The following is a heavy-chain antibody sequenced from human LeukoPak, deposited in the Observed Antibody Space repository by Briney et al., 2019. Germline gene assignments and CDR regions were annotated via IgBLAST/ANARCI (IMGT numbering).Heavy chain of an antibody. CDR3: AKDISVRWLGPSYLYYYYYYMDV. V-gene: IGHV3-15*05. CDR1: GFTFSNAW. Sequence: GGSLRLSCAASGFTFSNAWMSWVRQAPGKGLEWVGRIKSKTDGGTTDYAAPVKGRFTISRDDSKNTLYLQMNSLRAEDTALYYCAKDISVRWLGPSYLYYYYYYMDVWGKGTTVTVSS. D-gene: IGHD3-10*01. J-gene: IGHJ6*03. CDR2: IKSKTDGGTT.